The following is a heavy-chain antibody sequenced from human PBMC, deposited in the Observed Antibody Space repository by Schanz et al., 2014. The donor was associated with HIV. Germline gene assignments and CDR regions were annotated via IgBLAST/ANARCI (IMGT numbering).Heavy chain of an antibody. V-gene: IGHV3-30*18. J-gene: IGHJ4*02. CDR3: AKDPNDREKAFDY. CDR1: GFTFSSYG. D-gene: IGHD3-22*01. Sequence: QVQMVESGGGLVKPGGSRRLSCVASGFTFSSYGMHWVRQAPGKGLEWVAGISYDGRNKYYADSVKGRFTISRDNSKNTLYLQMNSLRAEDTAVYYCAKDPNDREKAFDYWGQGTLVTVSS. CDR2: ISYDGRNK.